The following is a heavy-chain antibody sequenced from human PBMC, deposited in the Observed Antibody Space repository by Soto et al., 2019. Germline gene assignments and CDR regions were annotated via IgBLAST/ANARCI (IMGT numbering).Heavy chain of an antibody. CDR1: GYNFIGQY. V-gene: IGHV1-46*01. CDR3: ARLIGVHNNKHFWLGYFDY. CDR2: INPSGGGT. Sequence: CASVKVSCKASGYNFIGQYIHWVRQAPGQGLEWMGIINPSGGGTTYAQKFQGRVVMTSDASTSTVYVELSSLTSEDTAIYFCARLIGVHNNKHFWLGYFDYWGQGTLVTVSS. J-gene: IGHJ4*02. D-gene: IGHD3-3*02.